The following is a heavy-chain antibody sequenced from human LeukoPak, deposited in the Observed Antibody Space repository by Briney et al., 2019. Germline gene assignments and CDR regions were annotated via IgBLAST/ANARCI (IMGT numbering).Heavy chain of an antibody. Sequence: ASVKDSCKASGYTFTTYAISWVRQAPGQGLEWVGCTGVYDGKTNYAQEFQGRVTVTTDTSTSTAYMELRSLTSDDTAVYYCARVRDFWSGHYNWFDPWGQGTLVTVSS. V-gene: IGHV1-18*01. CDR2: TGVYDGKT. J-gene: IGHJ5*02. CDR3: ARVRDFWSGHYNWFDP. D-gene: IGHD3-3*01. CDR1: GYTFTTYA.